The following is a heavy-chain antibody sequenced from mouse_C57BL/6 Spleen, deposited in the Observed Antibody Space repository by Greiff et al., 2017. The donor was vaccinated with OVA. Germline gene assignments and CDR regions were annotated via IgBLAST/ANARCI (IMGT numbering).Heavy chain of an antibody. D-gene: IGHD1-1*01. CDR3: VRGSTVVAPYAMDY. CDR1: GFTFNTYA. Sequence: EADGGLVQPKGSLKLSCAASGFTFNTYAMHWVRQAPGKGLEWVARIRSKSSNYATYYADSVKDRFTISRDDSQSMLYLQMNNLKTEDTAMYYCVRGSTVVAPYAMDYWGQGTSVTVSS. CDR2: IRSKSSNYAT. J-gene: IGHJ4*01. V-gene: IGHV10-3*01.